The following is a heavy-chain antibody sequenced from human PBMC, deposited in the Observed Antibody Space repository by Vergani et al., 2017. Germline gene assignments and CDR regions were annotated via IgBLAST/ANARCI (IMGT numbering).Heavy chain of an antibody. D-gene: IGHD3-22*01. Sequence: EVKLVQSGAEVKKPGESLKISCQISGYSFTKYWIGWVSQMPGKGLEWMGIIHPADSDTRYSPSFQGQVTISVDKSISTAYLQRSSLRASDSAMYYCARLYGRDSSGSKYFDYWGQGTLVTVSS. J-gene: IGHJ4*02. CDR1: GYSFTKYW. V-gene: IGHV5-51*01. CDR2: IHPADSDT. CDR3: ARLYGRDSSGSKYFDY.